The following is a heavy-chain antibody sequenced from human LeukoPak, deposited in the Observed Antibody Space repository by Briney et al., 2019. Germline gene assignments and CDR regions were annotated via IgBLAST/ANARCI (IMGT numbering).Heavy chain of an antibody. D-gene: IGHD1-26*01. J-gene: IGHJ4*02. CDR3: ARLVGANN. CDR1: GFIFSSYG. Sequence: PGRSLRLSCAASGFIFSSYGMHWVRQAPGKGLGWVGRIRKKANSYTTEYAASVKGRFTISRDDSQNSLYLQMNSLTAEDTAVYYCARLVGANNWGQGTLVIVSS. V-gene: IGHV3-72*01. CDR2: IRKKANSYTT.